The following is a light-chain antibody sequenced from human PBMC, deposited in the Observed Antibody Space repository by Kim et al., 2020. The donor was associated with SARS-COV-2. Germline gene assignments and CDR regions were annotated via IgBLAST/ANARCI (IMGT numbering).Light chain of an antibody. CDR2: DVS. CDR1: QSVGNS. Sequence: EIVLTQSPVALSLSPGERGTLSCRASQSVGNSLAWYQHRPGQAPRLLMYDVSNRAAGIPARFSGSGSGTDFTLTITSLDPEDFAVYYCQQRRDWPAYTFGQGTKLEIK. V-gene: IGKV3-11*01. J-gene: IGKJ2*01. CDR3: QQRRDWPAYT.